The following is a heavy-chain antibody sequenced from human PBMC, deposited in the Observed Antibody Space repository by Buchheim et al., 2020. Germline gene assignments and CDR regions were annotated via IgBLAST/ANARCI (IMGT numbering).Heavy chain of an antibody. CDR2: INSDGSRT. D-gene: IGHD6-13*01. J-gene: IGHJ4*02. CDR3: AKGIAAAVNY. Sequence: EVQLVESGGVLFHPGGSLRLSCAASGFTFSSYGMHWVRHAPGKGLVWVSRINSDGSRTSCADSVKRRFTISRDNAKHTLSLQMNSLRAEDTAVYYCAKGIAAAVNYWGQGTL. V-gene: IGHV3-74*01. CDR1: GFTFSSYG.